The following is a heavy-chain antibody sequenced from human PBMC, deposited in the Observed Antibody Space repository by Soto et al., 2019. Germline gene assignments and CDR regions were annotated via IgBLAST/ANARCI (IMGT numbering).Heavy chain of an antibody. CDR2: INAGNGNT. V-gene: IGHV1-3*01. CDR1: GYTFTSYA. Sequence: ASVKVSCKASGYTFTSYAMHWVRQAPGQRLEWMGWINAGNGNTKYSQKFQGRVTITRDTSASTAYMEVSALRSEDTAVFYCARGSGYSGYDRFVFDYWGQGTLVTVSS. J-gene: IGHJ4*02. D-gene: IGHD5-12*01. CDR3: ARGSGYSGYDRFVFDY.